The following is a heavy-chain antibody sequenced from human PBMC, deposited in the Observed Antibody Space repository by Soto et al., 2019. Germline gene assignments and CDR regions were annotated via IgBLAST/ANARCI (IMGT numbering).Heavy chain of an antibody. CDR3: VKEGSGIKSAVFDY. J-gene: IGHJ4*02. Sequence: GGSLRLSCAASGFTFSSYAMHWVRQAPGKGLEWVAVISYDGSNKYYADSVKGRFTISRDNSKNTLYLQVNSLRAEDTAVYFCVKEGSGIKSAVFDYWGQGSLVTSSS. CDR2: ISYDGSNK. D-gene: IGHD1-1*01. CDR1: GFTFSSYA. V-gene: IGHV3-30-3*01.